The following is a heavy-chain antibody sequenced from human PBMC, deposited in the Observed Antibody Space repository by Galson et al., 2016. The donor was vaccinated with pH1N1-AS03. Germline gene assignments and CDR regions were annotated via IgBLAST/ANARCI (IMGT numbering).Heavy chain of an antibody. J-gene: IGHJ4*02. V-gene: IGHV3-30*18. CDR2: ISHSGNDK. CDR3: AKTTFGGVIVSGKMSLDY. Sequence: SGFTFSNFGMHWVRQSPGKGLEWVAVISHSGNDKYYADSGKGRFTVSRDNSKSTVYLQLNSLRAEDTAVYYCAKTTFGGVIVSGKMSLDYWGQGTLVTVSS. D-gene: IGHD3-16*02. CDR1: GFTFSNFG.